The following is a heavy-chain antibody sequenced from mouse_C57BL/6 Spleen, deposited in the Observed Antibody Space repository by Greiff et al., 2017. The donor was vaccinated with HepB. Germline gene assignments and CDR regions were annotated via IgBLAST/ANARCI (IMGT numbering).Heavy chain of an antibody. Sequence: EVQLVESGGGLVKPGGSLKLSCAASGFTFSDYGMHWVRQAPEKGLEWVAYISSGSSTIYYADTVKGRFTISRDNAKNTLFLQMTSLRSEDTAMYYCASRYYDVRYAMDYWGQGTSVTVSS. CDR3: ASRYYDVRYAMDY. J-gene: IGHJ4*01. D-gene: IGHD1-1*01. CDR1: GFTFSDYG. CDR2: ISSGSSTI. V-gene: IGHV5-17*01.